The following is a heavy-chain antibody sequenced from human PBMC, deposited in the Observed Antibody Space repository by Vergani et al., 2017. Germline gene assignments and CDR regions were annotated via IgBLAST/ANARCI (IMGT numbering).Heavy chain of an antibody. J-gene: IGHJ4*02. V-gene: IGHV1-3*01. Sequence: QVQLVQSGAEVKKPGASVKVSCKASGYTFTSYAMHWVRQAPGQRLEWMGWINAGNGNTKYSQKFQGRVTITRDTSASTAYMELSSLRSEDTAVYYCAREGFYDYVWGSNRLRGGYYVDYWVQGTLITVSA. CDR3: AREGFYDYVWGSNRLRGGYYVDY. CDR2: INAGNGNT. CDR1: GYTFTSYA. D-gene: IGHD3-16*02.